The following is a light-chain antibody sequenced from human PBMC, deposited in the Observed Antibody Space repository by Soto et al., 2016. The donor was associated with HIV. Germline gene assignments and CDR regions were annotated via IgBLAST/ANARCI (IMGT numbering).Light chain of an antibody. CDR2: DDT. J-gene: IGLJ2*01. CDR1: KIGSKS. Sequence: SYELTQPPSVSVAPGKTARITRGGNKIGSKSVHWYQQKPGQAPVLVVYDDTRRPSGIPERFSGSNSGNTATLTISRVEAGDEADYYCQVWDSSSDHPVFGGGTKLTVL. CDR3: QVWDSSSDHPV. V-gene: IGLV3-21*03.